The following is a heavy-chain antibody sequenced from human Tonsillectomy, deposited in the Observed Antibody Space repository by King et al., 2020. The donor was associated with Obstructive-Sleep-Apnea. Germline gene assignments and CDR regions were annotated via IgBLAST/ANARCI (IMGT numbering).Heavy chain of an antibody. Sequence: PLQESGPGLVKPSETLSLTCTVSGGSISSYYWSWLRQPPGKGLEWIGYIYYSGSTNYNPSLKSRVTISVDTSKNQFSLKLSSVTAADTAVYYCARGVEMATITGAFDIWGQGTMVTVSS. D-gene: IGHD5-24*01. CDR3: ARGVEMATITGAFDI. J-gene: IGHJ3*02. CDR1: GGSISSYY. CDR2: IYYSGST. V-gene: IGHV4-59*01.